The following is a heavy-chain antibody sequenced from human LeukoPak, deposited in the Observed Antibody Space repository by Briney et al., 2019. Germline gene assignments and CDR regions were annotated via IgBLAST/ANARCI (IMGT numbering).Heavy chain of an antibody. V-gene: IGHV4-59*01. Sequence: SETLSLTCTVSGGSISRYYWSWIRQPPGKGLEWIGYIYYSGSTNYNPSLKSRVTISVDTSKNQFSLKLSSVTAADTAVYYCALGKQLWYSDYWGQGTLVTVSS. CDR3: ALGKQLWYSDY. CDR1: GGSISRYY. CDR2: IYYSGST. D-gene: IGHD5-18*01. J-gene: IGHJ4*02.